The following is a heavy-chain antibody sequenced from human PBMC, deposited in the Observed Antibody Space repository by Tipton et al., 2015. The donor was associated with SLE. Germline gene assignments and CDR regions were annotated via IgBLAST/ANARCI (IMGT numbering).Heavy chain of an antibody. CDR3: ARGYGSSSEDYYYGMDV. Sequence: QVQLVQSGPEVKKPGSSVKVSCKASGGTFSSYAISWVRQAPGQGLEWMGGIIPIFGTANYAQKFQGRVTITTDESTSTAYMELSSLRSEDTAVYYCARGYGSSSEDYYYGMDVWGQGTTVTVSS. J-gene: IGHJ6*02. V-gene: IGHV1-69*01. CDR2: IIPIFGTA. CDR1: GGTFSSYA. D-gene: IGHD6-6*01.